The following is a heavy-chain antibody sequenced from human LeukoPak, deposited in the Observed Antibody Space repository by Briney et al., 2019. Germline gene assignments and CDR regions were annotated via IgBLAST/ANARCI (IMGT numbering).Heavy chain of an antibody. CDR2: ISYDGSNK. V-gene: IGHV3-30*18. CDR3: AKDKDGYFDY. CDR1: GFTFSSYG. J-gene: IGHJ4*02. Sequence: GGSLRLSCAASGFTFSSYGMHWVRQAPGKGLEWVAVISYDGSNKYYADSVKGRFTISRDNSKNTLYLQMNSLRAEDTAVYYCAKDKDGYFDYWGQGTLVTVSS. D-gene: IGHD5-24*01.